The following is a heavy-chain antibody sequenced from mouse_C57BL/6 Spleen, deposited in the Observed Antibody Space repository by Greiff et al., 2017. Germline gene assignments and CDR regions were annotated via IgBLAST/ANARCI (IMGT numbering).Heavy chain of an antibody. J-gene: IGHJ3*01. CDR1: GYSITSGYY. V-gene: IGHV3-6*01. Sequence: EVKLMESGPGLVKPSQSLSLTCSVTGYSITSGYYWNWIRQFPGNKLEWMGYISYDGSNNYNPSLKNRISITRDTSKNQFFLKLNSVTTEDTATYYCARDGDDGYYAIAYWGQGTLVTVSA. D-gene: IGHD2-3*01. CDR3: ARDGDDGYYAIAY. CDR2: ISYDGSN.